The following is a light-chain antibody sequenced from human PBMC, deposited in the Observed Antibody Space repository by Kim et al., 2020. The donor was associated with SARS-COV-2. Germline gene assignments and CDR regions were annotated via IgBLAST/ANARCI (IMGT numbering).Light chain of an antibody. CDR2: WAS. J-gene: IGKJ2*01. V-gene: IGKV4-1*01. Sequence: DIVMTQSPDSLAVSLGERATISCKSSQSLLYSSNKKNYLAWYQQKVGQPPKLLISWASARESGVPDRFSGSGSGTDFTLTISSLQAEDVAIYYCQQYYTTPPYTFGQGTKLEI. CDR1: QSLLYSSNKKNY. CDR3: QQYYTTPPYT.